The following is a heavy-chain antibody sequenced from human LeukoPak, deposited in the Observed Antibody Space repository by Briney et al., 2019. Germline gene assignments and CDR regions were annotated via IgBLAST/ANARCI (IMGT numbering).Heavy chain of an antibody. CDR3: ARVGCSGGSCIDY. CDR1: GFTFSSYS. V-gene: IGHV3-21*01. CDR2: ISSSSSYI. J-gene: IGHJ4*02. D-gene: IGHD2-15*01. Sequence: GALRLSCAASGFTFSSYSMNWVRQAPGKGLEWVSSISSSSSYIYYADSVKGRFTISRDNAKNSLYLQMNSLRAEDTAVYYCARVGCSGGSCIDYRGQGTLVTVSS.